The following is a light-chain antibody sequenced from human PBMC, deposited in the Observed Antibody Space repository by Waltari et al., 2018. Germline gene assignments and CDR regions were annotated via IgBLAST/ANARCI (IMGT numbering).Light chain of an antibody. CDR3: QQRKNWPVT. J-gene: IGKJ4*01. Sequence: EIVLTQSPASLSLSPGERVTLSCRASQTVQNYLAWYQQKPGQAPRLLIYDTFARASGIPDRFSGSGSATDVTLTISRLDTEDFAVYYCQQRKNWPVTVGGGTKVDLK. CDR1: QTVQNY. V-gene: IGKV3-11*01. CDR2: DTF.